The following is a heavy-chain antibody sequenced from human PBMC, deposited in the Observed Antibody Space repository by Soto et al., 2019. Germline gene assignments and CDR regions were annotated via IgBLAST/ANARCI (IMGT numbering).Heavy chain of an antibody. J-gene: IGHJ5*02. D-gene: IGHD3-10*02. V-gene: IGHV3-33*08. CDR1: GDSISSDKW. CDR3: ARDVRSRRYDL. Sequence: PSETLSLTCSVSGDSISSDKWWSWVRQPPGKGLEWLAVIWYDGSNKYYADSVKGRFTISRDNSKNTLYLEMNSLRDEDTAVYYCARDVRSRRYDLWGQGTLVTGSS. CDR2: IWYDGSNK.